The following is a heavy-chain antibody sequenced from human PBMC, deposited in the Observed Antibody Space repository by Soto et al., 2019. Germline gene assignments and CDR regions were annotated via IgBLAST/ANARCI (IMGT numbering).Heavy chain of an antibody. Sequence: QVQLVQSGAEVKKPGASVKVSCKASGYTFTGYYMHWVRQAPGQGLEWMGWINPNSGGTNYAQKFQGRVTMTRDTSISTAYMELSRLRSDDTAVYYCARVTVPAAILRYYYYGMDVWGQGTTVTVSS. CDR2: INPNSGGT. CDR3: ARVTVPAAILRYYYYGMDV. D-gene: IGHD2-2*02. V-gene: IGHV1-2*02. CDR1: GYTFTGYY. J-gene: IGHJ6*02.